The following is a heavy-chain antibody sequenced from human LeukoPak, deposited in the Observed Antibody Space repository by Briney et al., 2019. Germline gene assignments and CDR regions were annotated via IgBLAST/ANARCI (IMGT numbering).Heavy chain of an antibody. CDR3: ARRYSSTWYYFDY. Sequence: GGSLRLSCAASGFTFDDYGMSWVRQVPGKGLEWVSGISWNGGSTGYVDSVKGRFTISRDNAKNSLYLQMNSLRAEDTASYYCARRYSSTWYYFDYCGQGTLVTVSS. CDR2: ISWNGGST. CDR1: GFTFDDYG. V-gene: IGHV3-20*04. D-gene: IGHD6-13*01. J-gene: IGHJ4*02.